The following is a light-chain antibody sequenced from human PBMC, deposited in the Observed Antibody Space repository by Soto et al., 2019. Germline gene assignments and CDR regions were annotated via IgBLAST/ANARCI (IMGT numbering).Light chain of an antibody. Sequence: AIQMTQSPSSLSASVGDRVTISCRASQGIRNDLGWYQQKPGKAPKLLIYAASSLQSGVPSRFSGSGSGTDFTLTISSLQPADFATYYCLQDYDYPLTFGGGTKVQI. CDR2: AAS. J-gene: IGKJ4*01. CDR3: LQDYDYPLT. CDR1: QGIRND. V-gene: IGKV1-6*01.